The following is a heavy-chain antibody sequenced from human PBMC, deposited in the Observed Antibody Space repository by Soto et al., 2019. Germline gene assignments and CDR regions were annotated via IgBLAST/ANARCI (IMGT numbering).Heavy chain of an antibody. V-gene: IGHV6-1*01. D-gene: IGHD6-6*01. J-gene: IGHJ6*02. Sequence: SHTLSRTCAISGDSVSANNAAWNWIRQSPSRGLEWLGRTYFRSKWNYDYAESLKSRLTITPDTTNNQISLQLNSVIPEDAAVYYCVRQPLANLALYGMDVWGQGSTVSVTS. CDR3: VRQPLANLALYGMDV. CDR1: GDSVSANNAA. CDR2: TYFRSKWNY.